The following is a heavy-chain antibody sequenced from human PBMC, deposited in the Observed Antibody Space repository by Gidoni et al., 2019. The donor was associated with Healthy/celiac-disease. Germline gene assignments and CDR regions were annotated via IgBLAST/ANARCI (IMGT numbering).Heavy chain of an antibody. D-gene: IGHD2-15*01. J-gene: IGHJ4*02. CDR3: GIGYCSGGSCPDY. V-gene: IGHV3-66*01. CDR1: GFTVSRNY. Sequence: EVQLVESGGGLVQPGGSLRLSCAASGFTVSRNYISWVRQAPGKGLEWVSVIYSGGSTYYADSVKGRFTISRDNSKNTLYLQMNSLRAEDTAVYYCGIGYCSGGSCPDYWGQGTLVTVSS. CDR2: IYSGGST.